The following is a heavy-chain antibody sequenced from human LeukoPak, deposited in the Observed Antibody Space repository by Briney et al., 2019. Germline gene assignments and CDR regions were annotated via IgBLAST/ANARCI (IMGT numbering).Heavy chain of an antibody. CDR3: ARSSIVEMATTDY. CDR1: GGTFSSYA. CDR2: IIPILGIA. D-gene: IGHD5-12*01. V-gene: IGHV1-69*04. J-gene: IGHJ4*02. Sequence: SVKVSCKASGGTFSSYAISWVRQTPGQGLEWMGRIIPILGIANYAQKFQGRVTITADKSTSTAYMELSSLRSEDTAVYYCARSSIVEMATTDYWGQGTLVTVSS.